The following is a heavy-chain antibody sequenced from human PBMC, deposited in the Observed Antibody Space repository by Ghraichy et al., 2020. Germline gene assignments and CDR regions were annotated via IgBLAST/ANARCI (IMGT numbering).Heavy chain of an antibody. CDR3: ARGTTSSAAYSMDV. CDR1: GASISSGGHF. D-gene: IGHD2-2*01. Sequence: SETLSLTCTVSGASISSGGHFWSWIRQDPGKGLECIGHIYNTGSTYYNPSLKSRVSISVDTSKNQSSLKLSAVTAADTAVYYCARGTTSSAAYSMDVWGQGTTVTVSS. CDR2: IYNTGST. V-gene: IGHV4-31*03. J-gene: IGHJ6*02.